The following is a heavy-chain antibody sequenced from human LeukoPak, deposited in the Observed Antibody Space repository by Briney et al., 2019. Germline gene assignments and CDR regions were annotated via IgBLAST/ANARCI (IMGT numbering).Heavy chain of an antibody. CDR3: ARGIEEGQTDYFDY. CDR2: IYTSGST. CDR1: GGSISSGSYY. J-gene: IGHJ4*02. D-gene: IGHD2-21*01. V-gene: IGHV4-61*02. Sequence: PSETLSLTCTVSGGSISSGSYYWSWIGQPAGKGLEWIGRIYTSGSTNYNPSLKSRVTISVDTSKNQFSLKLSSVTAADTAVYYCARGIEEGQTDYFDYWGQGTLVTVSS.